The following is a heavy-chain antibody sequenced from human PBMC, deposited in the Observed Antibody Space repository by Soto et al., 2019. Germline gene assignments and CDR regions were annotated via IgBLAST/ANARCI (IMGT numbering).Heavy chain of an antibody. Sequence: EVQLVESGGGLVQPGGSLRLSCAASGFTFSSYSMNWVRQAPGKGLEWVSYISTRSSTIYYADSVKGRFTISRDNAKNSLYLQMNSLRAEDTAGYYCASNTNYYDSSGFGMDVWGQGTTVTVSS. J-gene: IGHJ6*02. V-gene: IGHV3-48*01. CDR2: ISTRSSTI. CDR3: ASNTNYYDSSGFGMDV. CDR1: GFTFSSYS. D-gene: IGHD3-22*01.